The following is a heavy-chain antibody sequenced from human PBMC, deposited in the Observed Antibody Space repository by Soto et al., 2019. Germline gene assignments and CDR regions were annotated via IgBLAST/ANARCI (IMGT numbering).Heavy chain of an antibody. V-gene: IGHV5-10-1*01. J-gene: IGHJ6*02. CDR2: IDPSDSYT. CDR1: GYSFTSYW. CDR3: ARPYCSSTSCYTANYYYYYGMDV. Sequence: GESLKISCKGSGYSFTSYWISWVRQMPGKGLEWMGRIDPSDSYTNYSPSLQGHVTISADKSISTAYLQWSSLKASDTAMYYCARPYCSSTSCYTANYYYYYGMDVWGQGTTVTVSS. D-gene: IGHD2-2*02.